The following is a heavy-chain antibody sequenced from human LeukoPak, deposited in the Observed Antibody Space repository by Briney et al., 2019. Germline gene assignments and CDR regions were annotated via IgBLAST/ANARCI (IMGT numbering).Heavy chain of an antibody. V-gene: IGHV2-70*01. CDR3: ARMYSSGWAYYFDY. Sequence: SGPALVKPTQTLTLTCTFSGFSLSTSGMCVSWIRQPPGKALEWLALIDWDDDKYYSTSLKTRLTISKDTSKNQVVLTMTNMDPVDTATYYCARMYSSGWAYYFDYWGQGTLVTVPS. CDR2: IDWDDDK. CDR1: GFSLSTSGMC. D-gene: IGHD6-19*01. J-gene: IGHJ4*02.